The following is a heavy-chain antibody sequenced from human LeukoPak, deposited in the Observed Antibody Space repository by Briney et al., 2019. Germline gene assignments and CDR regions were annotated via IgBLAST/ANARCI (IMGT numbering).Heavy chain of an antibody. CDR3: AKGRLLGAPWGMDV. J-gene: IGHJ6*02. CDR2: MYIDGDT. D-gene: IGHD1-26*01. Sequence: GGPLRLSCAASGFSVSSNAVSWMRQAPGQGLEWVSVMYIDGDTDYVDAVKGRFTISRDNSKNTLYLQMNTLRVEDTAVYYCAKGRLLGAPWGMDVWGQGTTVTVSS. CDR1: GFSVSSNA. V-gene: IGHV3-53*05.